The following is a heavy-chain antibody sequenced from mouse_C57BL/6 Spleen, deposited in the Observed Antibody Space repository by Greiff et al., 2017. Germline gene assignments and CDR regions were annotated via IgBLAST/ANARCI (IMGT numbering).Heavy chain of an antibody. CDR3: AREEWSYWYFDV. D-gene: IGHD1-3*01. J-gene: IGHJ1*03. CDR2: ISGGGGNT. Sequence: EVKVVESGGGLVKPGGSLKLSCAASGFTFSSYTMSWVRQTPEQRLEWVATISGGGGNTYYPDSVKGRFTISRDNAKNTLYLQMSSLRSEDTALYYCAREEWSYWYFDVWGTGTTVTVSS. CDR1: GFTFSSYT. V-gene: IGHV5-9*01.